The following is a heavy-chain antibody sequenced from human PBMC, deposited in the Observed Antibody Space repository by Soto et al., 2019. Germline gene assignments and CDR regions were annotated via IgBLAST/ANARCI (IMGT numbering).Heavy chain of an antibody. CDR1: GYTFTSYD. D-gene: IGHD3-3*01. CDR2: MNPNSGNT. J-gene: IGHJ5*02. CDR3: ARGSGYYDFWSGYYNWFDP. Sequence: ASVKVSCKASGYTFTSYDINWVRQATGQGLEWMGWMNPNSGNTGYAQKFQGRVTMTRNTSISTAYMELSSLRSEDTAVYYCARGSGYYDFWSGYYNWFDPWGQGTLVTVSS. V-gene: IGHV1-8*01.